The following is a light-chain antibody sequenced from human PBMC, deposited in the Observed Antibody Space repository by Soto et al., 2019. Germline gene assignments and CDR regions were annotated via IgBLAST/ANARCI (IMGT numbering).Light chain of an antibody. J-gene: IGLJ1*01. V-gene: IGLV2-18*02. CDR1: SSDVGNYDR. CDR2: EVT. CDR3: SSYVSTSRYV. Sequence: QSALTQPPSVSGSPGQSVTISCTGTSSDVGNYDRVSWYQQSPGTAPKLIIYEVTTRPSGVPARFSGSKSGNTASLTISGLQAEDEADYYCSSYVSTSRYVFGAGTKLTVL.